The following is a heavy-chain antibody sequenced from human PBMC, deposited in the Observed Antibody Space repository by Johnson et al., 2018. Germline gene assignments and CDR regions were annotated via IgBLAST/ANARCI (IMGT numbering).Heavy chain of an antibody. D-gene: IGHD6-13*01. Sequence: QVQLVESGGGVVQPGRSLSLSCVASGFTFSSYDMHWVCQAPGKGLEWVAVILHDGSNKYYADSVKGRFTISRDNSKNTLFLQMNSLRAGDTAVYYCASPMYSRAAFDIWGQGTMVTVSS. CDR2: ILHDGSNK. J-gene: IGHJ3*02. CDR1: GFTFSSYD. V-gene: IGHV3-30*03. CDR3: ASPMYSRAAFDI.